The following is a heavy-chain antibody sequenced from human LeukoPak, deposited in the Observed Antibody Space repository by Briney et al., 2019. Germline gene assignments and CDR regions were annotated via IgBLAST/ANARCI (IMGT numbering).Heavy chain of an antibody. CDR2: ISAYNGNT. V-gene: IGHV1-18*01. D-gene: IGHD3-16*02. CDR1: GYTFTSYG. J-gene: IGHJ4*02. Sequence: ASVKVSCKASGYTFTSYGISWARQAPGQGLEWMGWISAYNGNTNYAQKLQGRVTMTTDTSTSTAYMELRSLRSDDTAVYYCARDGRIMITFGGVIVPDYWGQGTPVTVSS. CDR3: ARDGRIMITFGGVIVPDY.